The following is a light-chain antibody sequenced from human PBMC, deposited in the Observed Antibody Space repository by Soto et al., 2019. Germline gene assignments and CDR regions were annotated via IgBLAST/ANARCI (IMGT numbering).Light chain of an antibody. V-gene: IGKV3-11*01. CDR2: DTS. CDR3: QQRGNWPPT. CDR1: QTVSTY. J-gene: IGKJ2*01. Sequence: ETVLTQSPATLSLSPGDRATLSCRGSQTVSTYLAWYQHKPGQPPRLLISDTSNRATGIPARFSGSGPGTDFTLAISRLEPEDSATYYCQQRGNWPPTFGQGTKLEVK.